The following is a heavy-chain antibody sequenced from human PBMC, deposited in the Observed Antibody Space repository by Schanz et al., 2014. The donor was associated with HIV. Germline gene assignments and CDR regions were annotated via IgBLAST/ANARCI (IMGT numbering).Heavy chain of an antibody. CDR1: GFSLNKYW. CDR3: AIGSGWLIDY. CDR2: MRQDASEK. D-gene: IGHD6-19*01. J-gene: IGHJ4*02. V-gene: IGHV3-7*01. Sequence: EVKLSESGGGLVQPGGSLRLSCAFSGFSLNKYWMNWVRQSPGKGLEWVANMRQDASEKNYVDSAKGRFTISRDNAKNSLFLQMNSLRAEDTAVYYCAIGSGWLIDYWGQGTLVTVSS.